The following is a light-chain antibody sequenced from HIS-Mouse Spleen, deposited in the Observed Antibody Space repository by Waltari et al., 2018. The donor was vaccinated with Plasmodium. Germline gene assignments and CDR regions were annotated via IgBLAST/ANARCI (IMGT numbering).Light chain of an antibody. CDR1: ALPQKS. J-gene: IGLJ3*02. CDR2: EDS. Sequence: SYELTQPPSVSVSPAQTARITCPADALPQKSAYWAQQKSGQAPVLVIYEDSKRPSGIPERFSGSSSGTMATLTISGAQVEDEADYYCYSTDSSGNHRVFGGGTKLTAL. V-gene: IGLV3-10*01. CDR3: YSTDSSGNHRV.